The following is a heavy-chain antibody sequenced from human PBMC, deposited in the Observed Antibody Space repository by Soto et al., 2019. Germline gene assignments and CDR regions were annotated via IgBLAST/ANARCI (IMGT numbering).Heavy chain of an antibody. CDR1: GGSISSGGFY. CDR3: ARGGNSGNWFDP. CDR2: IFPSGST. V-gene: IGHV4-31*03. D-gene: IGHD1-7*01. Sequence: SETLSLTCTVSGGSISSGGFYWNWIRQHPGKDLEWIGYIFPSGSTHYNPSLNSRVIMSADTSKNQLSLNLNSVTAADTAVYYCARGGNSGNWFDPWGQGTLVTVSS. J-gene: IGHJ5*02.